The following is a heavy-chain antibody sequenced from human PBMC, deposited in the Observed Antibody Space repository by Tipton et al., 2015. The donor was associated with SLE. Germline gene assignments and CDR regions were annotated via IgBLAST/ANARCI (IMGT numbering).Heavy chain of an antibody. Sequence: TLSLTCTVSGGSISNYYWSWIRLPPGKGLECIGYIYYSGSGNYNPSLKSRVTMSMDPSKNQFSLKLNSVTAADTAVYYCARFRDEYYYYAMDVWGQGTTVTVSS. CDR3: ARFRDEYYYYAMDV. J-gene: IGHJ6*02. V-gene: IGHV4-59*08. CDR2: IYYSGSG. CDR1: GGSISNYY.